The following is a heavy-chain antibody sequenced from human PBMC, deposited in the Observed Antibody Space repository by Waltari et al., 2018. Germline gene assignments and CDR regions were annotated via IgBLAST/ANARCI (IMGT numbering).Heavy chain of an antibody. D-gene: IGHD3-22*01. CDR3: ARDYCDRTNCHGMDV. V-gene: IGHV3-30*04. J-gene: IGHJ6*02. CDR2: ISYNERNI. CDR1: EFTFSSYA. Sequence: QVQLVESGGGVVQPGRSLRLSCAASEFTFSSYAMHWVRQAPGKGLEGGEVISYNERNINYVDSVKGRFTISRDNSKKMLYLQMNSLRDEDTAVYYCARDYCDRTNCHGMDVWGQGTTVTVSS.